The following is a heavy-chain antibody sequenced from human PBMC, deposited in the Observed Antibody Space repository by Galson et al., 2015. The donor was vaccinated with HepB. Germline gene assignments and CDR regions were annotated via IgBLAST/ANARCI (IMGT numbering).Heavy chain of an antibody. J-gene: IGHJ5*02. CDR1: GYTFTSYG. Sequence: SVKVSCKASGYTFTSYGISWVRQAPGQGLEWMGWISAYNGNTNYAQKLQGRVTMTTDTSTSTAYMELRSLRSDDTAVYYCARVPYSGSYSGSWGNWFDPWGQGTLVTVSS. CDR2: ISAYNGNT. D-gene: IGHD1-26*01. CDR3: ARVPYSGSYSGSWGNWFDP. V-gene: IGHV1-18*04.